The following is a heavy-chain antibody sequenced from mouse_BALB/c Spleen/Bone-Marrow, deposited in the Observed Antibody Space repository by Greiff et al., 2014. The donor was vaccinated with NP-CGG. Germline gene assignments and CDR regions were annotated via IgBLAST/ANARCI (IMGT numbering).Heavy chain of an antibody. V-gene: IGHV2-9*02. D-gene: IGHD2-4*01. Sequence: QVQLKESGPGLVAPSQSLSITCTVSGFSLTSYGVHWVRQPPGKGLEWLGVIWAGGSTNYNSALMSILSISKDNSKSQVFLKMNSLQTDDTAMYYCARDPIYYDYDWYFDVWGAGTTVTVSS. CDR1: GFSLTSYG. CDR2: IWAGGST. CDR3: ARDPIYYDYDWYFDV. J-gene: IGHJ1*01.